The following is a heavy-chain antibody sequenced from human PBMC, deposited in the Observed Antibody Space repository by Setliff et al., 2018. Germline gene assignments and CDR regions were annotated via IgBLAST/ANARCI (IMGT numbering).Heavy chain of an antibody. CDR1: GGTFSSYA. Sequence: SVKVSCKASGGTFSSYAISWVRQAPGQGLEWMGRIIPIFGTANYAQKFQGRVTITADKSTSTAYMELSSLRSDDTAVYYCARGRDFWSGYLVYWGQGTLVTVSS. V-gene: IGHV1-69*06. J-gene: IGHJ4*02. CDR3: ARGRDFWSGYLVY. D-gene: IGHD3-3*01. CDR2: IIPIFGTA.